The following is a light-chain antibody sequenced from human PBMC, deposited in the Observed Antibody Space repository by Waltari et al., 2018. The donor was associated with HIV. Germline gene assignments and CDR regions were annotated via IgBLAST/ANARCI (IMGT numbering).Light chain of an antibody. CDR1: DREIGFSNF. J-gene: IGLJ1*01. V-gene: IGLV2-14*01. CDR2: RCT. CDR3: SSYTSTSTSCV. Sequence: QSVLTQPASVSGSPGQSISISCTGTDREIGFSNFVSWYQHLPGKPPRLIISRCTARSSGISSRVAASKSGNTASLSISGLQAEDEADYYCSSYTSTSTSCVFGTGTKVTVL.